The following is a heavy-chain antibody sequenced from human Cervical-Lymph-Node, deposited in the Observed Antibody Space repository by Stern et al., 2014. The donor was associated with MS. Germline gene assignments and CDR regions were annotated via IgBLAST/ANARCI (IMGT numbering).Heavy chain of an antibody. V-gene: IGHV3-66*01. J-gene: IGHJ4*02. CDR3: ARGQYGSGSYYTYFDY. CDR2: IYSGGST. CDR1: GFTVSSNY. D-gene: IGHD3-10*01. Sequence: EVQLVESGGGLVQPGGSLRLSCAASGFTVSSNYMSWVRQAPGKGLEWVSVIYSGGSTYYADSVKGRFTISRDNSKNTLYLQMNSLRAEDTAVYYCARGQYGSGSYYTYFDYWGQGTLVTVSS.